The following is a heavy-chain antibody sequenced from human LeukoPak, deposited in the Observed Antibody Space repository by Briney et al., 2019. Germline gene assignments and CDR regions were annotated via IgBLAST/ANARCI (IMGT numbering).Heavy chain of an antibody. Sequence: SETLSLTCTVSGGSISSYYWSWIRQPPGKGLEWIGEINHSGSTNYNPSLKSRVTISVDTSKNQFSLRLNSVTAADTAVYYCARSRAFNSGAFDPWGQGSLVTVSS. J-gene: IGHJ5*02. CDR2: INHSGST. V-gene: IGHV4-34*01. CDR1: GGSISSYY. CDR3: ARSRAFNSGAFDP. D-gene: IGHD1-26*01.